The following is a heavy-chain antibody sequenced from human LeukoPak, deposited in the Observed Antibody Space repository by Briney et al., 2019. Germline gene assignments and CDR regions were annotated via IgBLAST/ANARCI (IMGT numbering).Heavy chain of an antibody. Sequence: ASVKVSCKASGYTFTGYYMHWVRQAPGQGLEWMGWFNPNSGGTNYAQKFQGRVTMTRDTSISTAYMELSRLRSDDTAVYYCARERVRSPNWFDPWGQGTLVTVSS. J-gene: IGHJ5*02. V-gene: IGHV1-2*02. CDR1: GYTFTGYY. CDR3: ARERVRSPNWFDP. CDR2: FNPNSGGT.